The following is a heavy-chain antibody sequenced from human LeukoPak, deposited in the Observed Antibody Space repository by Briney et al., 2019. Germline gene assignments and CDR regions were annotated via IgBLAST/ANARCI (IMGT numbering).Heavy chain of an antibody. V-gene: IGHV1-2*02. CDR1: GYTFTGYY. CDR2: INPNSGGT. CDR3: ARECGSGSGSYEVRY. Sequence: GASVKVSCKASGYTFTGYYMHWVRQAPGQGLEWMGWINPNSGGTNFAQKFQGRVTMTRDTSISTAYMELSRLRSDDTAVYYCARECGSGSGSYEVRYWGQGTLVTVSS. J-gene: IGHJ4*02. D-gene: IGHD1-26*01.